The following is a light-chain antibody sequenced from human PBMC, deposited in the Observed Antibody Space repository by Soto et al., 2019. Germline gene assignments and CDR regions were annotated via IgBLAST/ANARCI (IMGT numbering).Light chain of an antibody. V-gene: IGLV2-14*01. Sequence: QSALTQPASVSRSPGQSITISCTGTSSDVGGYHYVSWYQQYPGKAPKLMIYDVSNRHSGVSNLFSGSKSGNTASLTISGLQAEDEADYYCSSYTSGSTLIYVFGSGTKVTVL. CDR2: DVS. CDR1: SSDVGGYHY. J-gene: IGLJ1*01. CDR3: SSYTSGSTLIYV.